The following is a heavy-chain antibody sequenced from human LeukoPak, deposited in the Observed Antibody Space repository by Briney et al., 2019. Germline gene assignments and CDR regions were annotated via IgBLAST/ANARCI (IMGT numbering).Heavy chain of an antibody. J-gene: IGHJ4*02. Sequence: ASVKVSCKPSGYTFASYDINAVRQAAGQGLEWMGWMNPNTGNTGYAQKFQGRVTMTRNTSISTAYMELSSLRSDDTAVFYCARGPPDSSSSDYWAQGTLVTVSS. D-gene: IGHD6-13*01. CDR3: ARGPPDSSSSDY. CDR2: MNPNTGNT. CDR1: GYTFASYD. V-gene: IGHV1-8*01.